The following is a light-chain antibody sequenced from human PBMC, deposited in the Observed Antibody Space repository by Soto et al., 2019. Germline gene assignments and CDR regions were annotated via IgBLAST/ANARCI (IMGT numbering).Light chain of an antibody. CDR1: QNINNY. V-gene: IGKV1-33*01. CDR2: DAS. Sequence: DIQMTQSPSSLSASVGDRVTITCQASQNINNYLNWYQQKPGRAPKLLIYDASNVDTGVPSRFTGSGSGTDFTFTITSLHSDDVATYYCQQYASLPITFGQGTRLEIK. CDR3: QQYASLPIT. J-gene: IGKJ5*01.